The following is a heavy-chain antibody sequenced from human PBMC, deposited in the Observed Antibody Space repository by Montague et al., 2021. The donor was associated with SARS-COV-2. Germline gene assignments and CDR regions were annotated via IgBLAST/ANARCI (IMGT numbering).Heavy chain of an antibody. CDR1: GFTFRRYE. Sequence: SLRLSCAASGFTFRRYEMHWVRQPPGKGLQWVSYINTGGDTMFYADSVKGRFTTSRDDAKNSLFLQINSLRADDTGVYYCAAGGSINYWSQGTLVTVSP. V-gene: IGHV3-48*03. D-gene: IGHD3-10*01. CDR3: AAGGSINY. CDR2: INTGGDTM. J-gene: IGHJ4*02.